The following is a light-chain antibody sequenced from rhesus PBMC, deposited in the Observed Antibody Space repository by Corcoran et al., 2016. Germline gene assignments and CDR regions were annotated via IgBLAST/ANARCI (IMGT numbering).Light chain of an antibody. CDR3: LQGYTTPYS. J-gene: IGKJ2*01. CDR1: QGMSDF. CDR2: AAS. Sequence: DIQMTQSPSSLSASVGDRVTITCRASQGMSDFLRWYQQKPGKGPKRLIYAASSLESGVPSRFSGSGSGTEFTLSISSLQPEGFAAYYFLQGYTTPYSFGQEAKVEIK. V-gene: IGKV1-36*02.